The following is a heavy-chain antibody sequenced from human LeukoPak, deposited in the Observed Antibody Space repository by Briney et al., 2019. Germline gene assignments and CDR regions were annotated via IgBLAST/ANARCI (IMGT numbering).Heavy chain of an antibody. V-gene: IGHV4-4*07. CDR1: DGSISSYS. D-gene: IGHD2-2*01. CDR2: IYTSGST. Sequence: SETLSLTCTVSDGSISSYSWSWIRQPAGKGLEWIGHIYTSGSTNYNPSPKSRVTMSVDTSKNRFSLTLSSVTAADTAVYHCARMIPYCSSTRCDAFDMWGQGTIVTVSS. J-gene: IGHJ3*02. CDR3: ARMIPYCSSTRCDAFDM.